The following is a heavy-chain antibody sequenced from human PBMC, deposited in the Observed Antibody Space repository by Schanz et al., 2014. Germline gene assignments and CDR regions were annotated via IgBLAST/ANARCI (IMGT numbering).Heavy chain of an antibody. Sequence: DVQLLASGGGLVQPGGSLRLSCAASGFTFSSYAMSWVRQAPGKGLEWVSALSGSGGSTYYADSVKGRFTISRDNSKNTLYLQMNTLRAEDTAVYYCAKGMGYCSGGTCYDYYYYGLDVWGQGTTVTVSS. V-gene: IGHV3-23*01. D-gene: IGHD2-15*01. CDR1: GFTFSSYA. CDR3: AKGMGYCSGGTCYDYYYYGLDV. CDR2: LSGSGGST. J-gene: IGHJ6*02.